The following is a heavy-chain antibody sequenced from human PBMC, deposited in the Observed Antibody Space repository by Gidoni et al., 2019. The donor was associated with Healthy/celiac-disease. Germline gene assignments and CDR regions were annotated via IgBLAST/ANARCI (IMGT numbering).Heavy chain of an antibody. D-gene: IGHD3-22*01. CDR3: AKDDSSGYPFDY. V-gene: IGHV1-69*04. CDR1: GGTFSSYA. Sequence: QVQLVQSGAAVTNPGSSVTVSCKASGGTFSSYAISWVRQAPGQGLEWMGRTSPILGIANYAQKFQGRVTITADKSTSTAYMELSSLRSEDTAVYYCAKDDSSGYPFDYWGQGTLVTVSS. CDR2: TSPILGIA. J-gene: IGHJ4*02.